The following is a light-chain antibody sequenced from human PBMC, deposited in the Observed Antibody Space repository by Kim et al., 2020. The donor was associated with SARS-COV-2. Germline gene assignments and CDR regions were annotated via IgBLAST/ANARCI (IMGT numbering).Light chain of an antibody. Sequence: SAYVGDRVTITCRASQDISNYLAWYQQKPGKVPNVLIYGASALQSGVPSRFSGSGSGTDFTLTISSLQPEDVATYYCQKYNGAPWTFGQGTKLEI. J-gene: IGKJ1*01. V-gene: IGKV1-27*01. CDR2: GAS. CDR1: QDISNY. CDR3: QKYNGAPWT.